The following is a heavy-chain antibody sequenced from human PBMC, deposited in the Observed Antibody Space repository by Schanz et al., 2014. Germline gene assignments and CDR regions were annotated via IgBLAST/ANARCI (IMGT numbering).Heavy chain of an antibody. D-gene: IGHD6-19*01. CDR1: GGSIRTYF. CDR2: IYYSGST. V-gene: IGHV4-59*08. CDR3: ARQYSGWSRFDP. Sequence: QVQLQESGPGLVKPSETLSLTCSVSGGSIRTYFWAWIRQPPGKGLEWIGFIYYSGSTNYNPSLKSRVTISFDSSKTMFARNLTSVTAADTGVYYCARQYSGWSRFDPWGQGIRVTVSS. J-gene: IGHJ5*02.